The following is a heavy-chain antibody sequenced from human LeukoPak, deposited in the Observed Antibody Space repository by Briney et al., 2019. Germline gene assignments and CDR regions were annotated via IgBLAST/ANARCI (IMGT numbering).Heavy chain of an antibody. V-gene: IGHV1-18*04. CDR3: ARDRVYYGSGSYSSFDY. CDR1: GYTFTSYG. CDR2: ISAYNGNT. D-gene: IGHD3-10*01. Sequence: ASVKVSCKASGYTFTSYGISWVRQAPGQGLEWMGWISAYNGNTNYAQKLQGRVTMTTDTSTSTAYMELRSLRSGDTAVYYCARDRVYYGSGSYSSFDYWGQGTLVTVSS. J-gene: IGHJ4*02.